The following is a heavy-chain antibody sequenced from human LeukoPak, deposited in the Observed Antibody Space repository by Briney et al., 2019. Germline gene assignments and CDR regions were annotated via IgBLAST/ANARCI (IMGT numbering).Heavy chain of an antibody. CDR3: ARDWLNSSSFYYYYYMDV. J-gene: IGHJ6*03. Sequence: GGSLRLSCAASGFTVSSNYMSWVRQAPGKGLEWGSVIYSGGSTYYADSVKGRFTISRDNSKNTLYLQMNSLRAEDTAVYYCARDWLNSSSFYYYYYMDVWGKGTTVTVSS. CDR1: GFTVSSNY. V-gene: IGHV3-66*02. D-gene: IGHD6-6*01. CDR2: IYSGGST.